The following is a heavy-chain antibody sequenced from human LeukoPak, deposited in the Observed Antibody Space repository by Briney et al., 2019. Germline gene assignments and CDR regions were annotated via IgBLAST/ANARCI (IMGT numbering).Heavy chain of an antibody. CDR2: ISGSGGNT. V-gene: IGHV3-23*01. CDR1: GYTFDAYG. J-gene: IGHJ4*02. CDR3: ATSTTSFDY. Sequence: GGSLRLSCAASGYTFDAYGMTWARQAPGKGLEWVSSISGSGGNTYYTDSVKGRFTISRDNSKYTLYLLMNSLRAEDTAIYYCATSTTSFDYWGQGTLVTVSS.